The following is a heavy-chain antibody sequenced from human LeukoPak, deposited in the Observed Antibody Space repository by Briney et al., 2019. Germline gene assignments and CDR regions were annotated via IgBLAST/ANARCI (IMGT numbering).Heavy chain of an antibody. J-gene: IGHJ6*03. CDR2: IYYSGST. CDR1: GGSISSGGYY. D-gene: IGHD6-13*01. V-gene: IGHV4-31*03. Sequence: SQTLSLTYTVSGGSISSGGYYWSWIRQHPGKGLEWIGYIYYSGSTYYNPSLKSRVTISVDTSKNQFSLKLSSVTAADTAVYYCARTSKATGPLDCIAAAGTTWGENYYYYYYMDVWGKGTTVTVSS. CDR3: ARTSKATGPLDCIAAAGTTWGENYYYYYYMDV.